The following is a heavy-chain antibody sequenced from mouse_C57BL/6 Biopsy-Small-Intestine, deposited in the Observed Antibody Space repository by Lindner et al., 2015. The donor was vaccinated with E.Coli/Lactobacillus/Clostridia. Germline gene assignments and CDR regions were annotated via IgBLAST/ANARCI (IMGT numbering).Heavy chain of an antibody. J-gene: IGHJ3*01. CDR2: IDPEGGET. CDR1: GFNIKDYY. CDR3: TRGGNYQAWFTY. Sequence: VQLQESGAELVKPGASVKLSCTASGFNIKDYYIHWVKQGTGEGLEWIGRIDPEGGETEYAPKFQGKATLTADASSNTAYLQLSSLTSEDTAVYYCTRGGNYQAWFTYWGQGTLVTVSA. D-gene: IGHD2-1*01. V-gene: IGHV14-2*01.